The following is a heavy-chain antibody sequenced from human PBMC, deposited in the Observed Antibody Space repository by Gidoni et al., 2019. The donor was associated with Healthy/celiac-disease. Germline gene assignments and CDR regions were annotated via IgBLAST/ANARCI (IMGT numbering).Heavy chain of an antibody. CDR2: ISDDGSNK. D-gene: IGHD6-19*01. CDR1: VFTFSSYG. J-gene: IGHJ4*02. V-gene: IGHV3-30*18. CDR3: AKGAAVAGIDY. Sequence: QVQLVESGGGFVQPGRSLRLSCAASVFTFSSYGMHWVRQATGKGLEWVAVISDDGSNKYYADSVKGRFTISRDNSKNTLYLQMNSLRSEDTAVYYCAKGAAVAGIDYWGQGTLVTVSS.